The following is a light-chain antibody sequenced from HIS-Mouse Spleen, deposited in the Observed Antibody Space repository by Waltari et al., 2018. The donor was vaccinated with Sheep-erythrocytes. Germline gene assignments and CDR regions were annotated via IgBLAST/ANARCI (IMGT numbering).Light chain of an antibody. V-gene: IGLV2-14*01. J-gene: IGLJ1*01. Sequence: QSALTQPRSVSGSPVQSVTISCTGTSSEFGGYNYVSWYQQHPGKAPKLMIYDVSNRPSGVSNRFSGSKSGNTASLTISGLQAEDEADYYCSSYTSSSTLVFGTGTKVTVL. CDR3: SSYTSSSTLV. CDR2: DVS. CDR1: SSEFGGYNY.